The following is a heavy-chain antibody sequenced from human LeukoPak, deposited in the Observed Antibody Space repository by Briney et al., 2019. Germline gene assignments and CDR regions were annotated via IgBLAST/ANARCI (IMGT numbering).Heavy chain of an antibody. V-gene: IGHV1-2*02. CDR1: GYTFTGYY. D-gene: IGHD5-24*01. CDR2: INPNSGGT. J-gene: IGHJ4*02. Sequence: GASVKVSCKASGYTFTGYYMHWVRQAPGQGLEWMGWINPNSGGTNYAQKFQGRVTMTRDTSISTAYMELSRLRSDDTAVYYCARGTGRRRDGQGDFDYWGQGTLVTVSS. CDR3: ARGTGRRRDGQGDFDY.